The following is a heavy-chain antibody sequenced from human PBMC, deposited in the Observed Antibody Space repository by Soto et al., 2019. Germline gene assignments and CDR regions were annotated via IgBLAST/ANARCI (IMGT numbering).Heavy chain of an antibody. J-gene: IGHJ3*02. D-gene: IGHD5-18*01. V-gene: IGHV3-49*04. CDR1: GFTFGDYA. Sequence: GSLRLSCTASGFTFGDYAMSWVRQAPGKGLEWVGFIRNKAYGGTTEYAASVKGRFTISRDDSKSIAYLQMNSLKTEDTAVYYCARAAGYKAAAFDIWGQGTMVTVSS. CDR2: IRNKAYGGTT. CDR3: ARAAGYKAAAFDI.